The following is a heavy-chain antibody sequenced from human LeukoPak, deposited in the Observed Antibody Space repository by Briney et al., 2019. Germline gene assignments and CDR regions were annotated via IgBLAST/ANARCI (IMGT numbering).Heavy chain of an antibody. CDR2: IVVGSGNT. D-gene: IGHD3-10*01. CDR1: GFTFTSSA. CDR3: AATSPLWFGELPVGGWWFDP. V-gene: IGHV1-58*01. J-gene: IGHJ5*02. Sequence: SVKVSCKASGFTFTSSAVQWVRQARGQRLEWIGWIVVGSGNTNYAQKFQERVTITRDMSTSTAYMELSSLRSEDTAVYYCAATSPLWFGELPVGGWWFDPWGQGTLVTVSS.